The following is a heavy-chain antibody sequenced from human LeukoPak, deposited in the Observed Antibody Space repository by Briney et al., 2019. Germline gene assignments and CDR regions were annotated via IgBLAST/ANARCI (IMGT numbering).Heavy chain of an antibody. D-gene: IGHD2-15*01. J-gene: IGHJ5*02. Sequence: GGSLRLSCAASGFTFDDYGMSWVRQAPGKGLEWVSGINWNGGNTYYADSVKGRFTISRDNSKNSLYLQMNSLRPEDTALYYCAKDGVVAALGDNWFDPWGQGTLVTVSS. CDR2: INWNGGNT. CDR1: GFTFDDYG. CDR3: AKDGVVAALGDNWFDP. V-gene: IGHV3-43D*03.